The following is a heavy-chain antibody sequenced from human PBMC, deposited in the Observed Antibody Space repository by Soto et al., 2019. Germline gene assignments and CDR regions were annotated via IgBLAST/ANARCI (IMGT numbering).Heavy chain of an antibody. V-gene: IGHV3-30*18. CDR1: GFTFSSYG. J-gene: IGHJ6*02. D-gene: IGHD6-13*01. CDR2: ISYDGSNK. CDR3: AKEDSSSWHYYYGMEV. Sequence: QVQLVESGGGVVQPGRSLRLSCAASGFTFSSYGMNWVRQAPGKGLEWVAVISYDGSNKYYADFVKGRFTISRDSSKDMLYLQMNSLRAEDTAVYYYAKEDSSSWHYYYGMEVWGQETTVTVSS.